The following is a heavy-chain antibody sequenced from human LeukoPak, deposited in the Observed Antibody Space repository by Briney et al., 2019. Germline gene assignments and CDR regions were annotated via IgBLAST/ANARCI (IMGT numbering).Heavy chain of an antibody. J-gene: IGHJ4*02. CDR1: GYTFTGYY. Sequence: GASVKVSCKTSGYTFTGYYMHWVRQAPGQGLEWMGWINPNSGGTNYAQKFRGRVTMTRDTSISTAFMELSRLRSDDTAVYYCARNTATDLYYFDYWGQGTLVTVSS. CDR2: INPNSGGT. D-gene: IGHD5-18*01. V-gene: IGHV1-2*02. CDR3: ARNTATDLYYFDY.